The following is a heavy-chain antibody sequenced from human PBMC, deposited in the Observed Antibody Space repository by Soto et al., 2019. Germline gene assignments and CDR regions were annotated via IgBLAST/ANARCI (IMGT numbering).Heavy chain of an antibody. J-gene: IGHJ6*02. CDR3: ASDPHTMIAYYGMDV. CDR2: IWYDGSNK. V-gene: IGHV3-33*01. CDR1: GFTFSSYG. Sequence: QVQLVESGGGVVQPGRSLRLSCAASGFTFSSYGMHWVRQAPGKGLEWVAVIWYDGSNKYYADSVKGRFTISRDNSKNTLYLQMNSLRAEDTAVYYCASDPHTMIAYYGMDVWGQGTTVTVSS. D-gene: IGHD3-22*01.